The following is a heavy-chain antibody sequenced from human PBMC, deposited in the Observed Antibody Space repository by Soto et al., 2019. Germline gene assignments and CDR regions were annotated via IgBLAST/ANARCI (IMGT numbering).Heavy chain of an antibody. D-gene: IGHD2-21*01. V-gene: IGHV3-9*01. CDR1: GFTFDDYA. Sequence: EVQLVESGGGLVQPGRSLRLSCAASGFTFDDYAMHWVRQAPGKGLEWVSGISWNSGSIGYADSVKGRFTISRDNAKNSLYLQMNCLRAEDTALYYCAKDILRFRSDQQHGMDVWGQGTTVTVSS. CDR2: ISWNSGSI. CDR3: AKDILRFRSDQQHGMDV. J-gene: IGHJ6*02.